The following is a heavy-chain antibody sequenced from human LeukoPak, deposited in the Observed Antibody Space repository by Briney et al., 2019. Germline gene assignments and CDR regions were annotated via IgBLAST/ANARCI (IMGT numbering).Heavy chain of an antibody. V-gene: IGHV3-21*01. CDR3: ARDPLNYYDSSGPLS. CDR1: GFTFSSYS. D-gene: IGHD3-22*01. J-gene: IGHJ4*02. Sequence: GGSLRLSCAASGFTFSSYSMNWVRQAPGKGLEWVSSISSSSSYIYYADSVKGRFTISRDNAKNSLYLQMNSLRAEDTAVYYCARDPLNYYDSSGPLSWGQGTLVTVSS. CDR2: ISSSSSYI.